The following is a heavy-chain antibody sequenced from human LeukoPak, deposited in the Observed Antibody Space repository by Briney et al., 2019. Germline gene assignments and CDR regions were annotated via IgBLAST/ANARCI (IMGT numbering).Heavy chain of an antibody. Sequence: SETLSLTCTVSGGSISSYYWSWIRQPPGKGLEWIGSIYYGGSTYYNPSLKSRVTISVDTSKNQFSLKLSSVTAADTAVYYCASASSSAFDIWGQGTMVTVSS. CDR3: ASASSSAFDI. CDR1: GGSISSYY. V-gene: IGHV4-39*07. J-gene: IGHJ3*02. D-gene: IGHD2-15*01. CDR2: IYYGGST.